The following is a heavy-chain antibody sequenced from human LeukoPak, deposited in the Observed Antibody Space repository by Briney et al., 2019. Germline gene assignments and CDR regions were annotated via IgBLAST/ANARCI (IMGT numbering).Heavy chain of an antibody. D-gene: IGHD3-10*01. J-gene: IGHJ6*02. CDR3: AKAGYGSGSYLRYYYYGMDV. CDR1: GLSLNTAGVG. V-gene: IGHV2-5*02. CDR2: IYWDDDK. Sequence: SGPTLVKPTQTLTLTCTLSGLSLNTAGVGVGWIRQPPGKALEWLALIYWDDDKRYNPSLKTRLTITKDTSKNQVVLTVTNMDPVDTATYYCAKAGYGSGSYLRYYYYGMDVWGQGATVTVSS.